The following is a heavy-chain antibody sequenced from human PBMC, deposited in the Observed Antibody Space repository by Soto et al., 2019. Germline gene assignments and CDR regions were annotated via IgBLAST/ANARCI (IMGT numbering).Heavy chain of an antibody. D-gene: IGHD4-17*01. CDR1: GDSVSSGSYY. CDR3: ANGPGIYVDYSPFYYLYMDV. J-gene: IGHJ6*03. CDR2: IYYTGST. V-gene: IGHV4-31*03. Sequence: QVQLQESGPGLVKPSQTLSLTCSVTGDSVSSGSYYWNWIRQHPGKGLEWIGYIYYTGSTYYSPSLRSRIIISLDTSKNQFSLKLSSVTPEDTAVYYCANGPGIYVDYSPFYYLYMDVWGKGTTVTVSS.